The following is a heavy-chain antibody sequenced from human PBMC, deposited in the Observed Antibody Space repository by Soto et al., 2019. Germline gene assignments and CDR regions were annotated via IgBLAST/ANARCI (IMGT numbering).Heavy chain of an antibody. Sequence: QVQLVESGGDVVQPGRSLRLSCAASGFTFSNHGMHWVRQAPGQGLEWLAVIWYDGTNKYYADSVKGRFSISRDNSKNTVFLQMTSLRADDTAVYYCARDVTRTILNPGPVDYWGQGTLVTVSS. D-gene: IGHD1-1*01. CDR1: GFTFSNHG. CDR3: ARDVTRTILNPGPVDY. V-gene: IGHV3-33*01. CDR2: IWYDGTNK. J-gene: IGHJ4*02.